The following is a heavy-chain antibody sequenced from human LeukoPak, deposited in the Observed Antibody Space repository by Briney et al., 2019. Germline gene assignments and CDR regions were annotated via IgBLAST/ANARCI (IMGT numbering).Heavy chain of an antibody. CDR1: GYTFTSYG. V-gene: IGHV1-18*01. CDR3: ARERLGYCSSTSCLGNPFDY. D-gene: IGHD2-2*01. CDR2: ISAYNGNT. J-gene: IGHJ4*02. Sequence: ASVKVSCKASGYTFTSYGISWVRQAPGQGLEWMGWISAYNGNTNYAQKLQGRATMTTDTSTSTAYMELSSLRSEDTAVYYCARERLGYCSSTSCLGNPFDYWGQGTLVTVSS.